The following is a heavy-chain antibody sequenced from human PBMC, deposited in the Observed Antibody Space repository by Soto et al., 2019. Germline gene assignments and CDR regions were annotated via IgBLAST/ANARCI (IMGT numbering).Heavy chain of an antibody. CDR2: INAGNGNT. CDR3: ARDWMYSSGWYAVGGIDY. J-gene: IGHJ4*02. D-gene: IGHD6-19*01. Sequence: GASVKVSCKASGYTFTSYAMHWVRQAPGQRLEWMGWINAGNGNTKYSQKFQGGVTITRDTSASTAYMELSSLGSEDTAVYYCARDWMYSSGWYAVGGIDYWGQGTLVTVSS. CDR1: GYTFTSYA. V-gene: IGHV1-3*01.